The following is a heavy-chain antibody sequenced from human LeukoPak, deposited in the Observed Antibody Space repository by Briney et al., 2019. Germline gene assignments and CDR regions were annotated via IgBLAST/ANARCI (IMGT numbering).Heavy chain of an antibody. CDR3: AKDFDYARAFDI. V-gene: IGHV3-48*03. J-gene: IGHJ3*02. D-gene: IGHD4-17*01. CDR1: GFTFSSYE. Sequence: PGGSLRLSCAASGFTFSSYEMNWVRQAPGKGLEWVSYISSSGSTIYYADSVKGRFTISRDNAKNTLYLQMNSLRAEDTAVYYCAKDFDYARAFDIWGQGTMVTVSS. CDR2: ISSSGSTI.